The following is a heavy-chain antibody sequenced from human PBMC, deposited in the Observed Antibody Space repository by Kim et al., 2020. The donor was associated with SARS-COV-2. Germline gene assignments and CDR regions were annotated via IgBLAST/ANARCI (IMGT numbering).Heavy chain of an antibody. CDR3: AKYLVHNYFYGLDV. V-gene: IGHV3-23*01. Sequence: GGSLRLSCAASGFTFSGNAMSWVRQAPGKGLEWVSAISGSGGSTYYADSVKGRITISRDNSKNTLYLQMNSLRAEDTAVYYCAKYLVHNYFYGLDVWGQGTTVTVSS. J-gene: IGHJ6*02. CDR2: ISGSGGST. D-gene: IGHD2-2*01. CDR1: GFTFSGNA.